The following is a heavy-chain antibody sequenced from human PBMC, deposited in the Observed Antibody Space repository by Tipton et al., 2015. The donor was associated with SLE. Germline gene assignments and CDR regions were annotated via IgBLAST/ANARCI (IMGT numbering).Heavy chain of an antibody. D-gene: IGHD1-26*01. J-gene: IGHJ4*02. CDR2: LYRSGST. CDR1: GGSISSYS. Sequence: TLPLTCTVSGGSISSYSWSWIRQPAGEGLEWIGRLYRSGSTNYNPSLKGRVTMSVDMSKNQFSLKLNSVTAADSAMYYCARGVGATFFDYWGQGTLVTVSS. CDR3: ARGVGATFFDY. V-gene: IGHV4-4*07.